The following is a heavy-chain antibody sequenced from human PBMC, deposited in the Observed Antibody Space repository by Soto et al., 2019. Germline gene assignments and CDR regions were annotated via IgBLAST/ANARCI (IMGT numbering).Heavy chain of an antibody. D-gene: IGHD6-13*01. CDR1: GFTFSSYS. CDR2: ISSSSTI. J-gene: IGHJ4*02. V-gene: IGHV3-48*02. Sequence: GGSLRLSCAASGFTFSSYSMNWVRQAPGKGLEWVSYISSSSTIYYADSVKGRFTISRDNAKNSLYLQMNSLRDEDTAVYYCLAAAFDYWGQGTLVTVSS. CDR3: LAAAFDY.